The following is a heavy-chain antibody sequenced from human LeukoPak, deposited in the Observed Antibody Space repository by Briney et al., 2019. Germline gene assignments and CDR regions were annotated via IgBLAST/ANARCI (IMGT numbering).Heavy chain of an antibody. CDR2: ISSSSSYI. Sequence: GGSLRLSCAASGFTFSSYSMNWVRQAPGKGLEWVSSISSSSSYIYYADSVKGRFTISRDNAKNSLYLQMNSLRAEDTAVYYCARDQAFTAMDYFDYWGQGTLLTVSS. D-gene: IGHD5-18*01. V-gene: IGHV3-21*01. J-gene: IGHJ4*02. CDR3: ARDQAFTAMDYFDY. CDR1: GFTFSSYS.